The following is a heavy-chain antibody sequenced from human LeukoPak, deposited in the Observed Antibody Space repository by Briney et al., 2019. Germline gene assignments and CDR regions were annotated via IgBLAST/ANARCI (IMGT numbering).Heavy chain of an antibody. CDR2: MYHSEST. CDR1: GYSISRGYS. Sequence: SETLSLTCAVSGYSISRGYSWGWIRQPPGKGLEWIGNMYHSESTHYNPSLKSRATISPDTSKNQFSLNLTSVTAADTAVYYCARHPNQPSNTRGTLFDPWGQGTLVTVSS. J-gene: IGHJ5*02. V-gene: IGHV4-38-2*01. CDR3: ARHPNQPSNTRGTLFDP. D-gene: IGHD1-14*01.